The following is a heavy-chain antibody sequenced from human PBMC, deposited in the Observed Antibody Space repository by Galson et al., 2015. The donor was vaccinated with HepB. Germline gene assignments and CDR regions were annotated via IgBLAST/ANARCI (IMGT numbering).Heavy chain of an antibody. J-gene: IGHJ2*01. D-gene: IGHD3-22*01. Sequence: SLRLSCAASGFAVTNNYMSWVRQAPGEGLGWVSIIFSGGNTYYADSVKGRFTISIDDSKNTVYLQMNNLRAEDTSVYYCASRSYDRLGWYFDLWGRGTLVAVSS. V-gene: IGHV3-66*01. CDR1: GFAVTNNY. CDR3: ASRSYDRLGWYFDL. CDR2: IFSGGNT.